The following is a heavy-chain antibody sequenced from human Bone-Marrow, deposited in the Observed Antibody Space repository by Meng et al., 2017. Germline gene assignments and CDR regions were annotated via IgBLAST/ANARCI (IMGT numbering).Heavy chain of an antibody. CDR1: GFTFSSYW. V-gene: IGHV3-7*01. Sequence: GGSLRLSCAASGFTFSSYWMSWVRQAPGKGLEWVANIKQDGSEKYYVDSVKGRFTISRDNAKNSLYLQMNSLRAEDTAVYYCARLSYDYVRRNVPRRNWFDPWGQGTLVTVSS. D-gene: IGHD3-16*01. CDR2: IKQDGSEK. CDR3: ARLSYDYVRRNVPRRNWFDP. J-gene: IGHJ5*02.